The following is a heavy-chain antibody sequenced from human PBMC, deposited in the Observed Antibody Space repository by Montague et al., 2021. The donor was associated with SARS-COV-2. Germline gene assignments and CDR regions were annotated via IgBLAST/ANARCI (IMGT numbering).Heavy chain of an antibody. V-gene: IGHV4-61*01. Sequence: SETLSLTCTGSGGAVNSGSYHWNWIRQPPGKGLEWIGYIYYSGSTSYNPSLKSRVTISLDTSKNQFSLNLTSVTAADTALYFCARELEIHDFLSGYYIGDWGQGTLVTVSS. CDR3: ARELEIHDFLSGYYIGD. D-gene: IGHD3-3*01. CDR2: IYYSGST. CDR1: GGAVNSGSYH. J-gene: IGHJ4*02.